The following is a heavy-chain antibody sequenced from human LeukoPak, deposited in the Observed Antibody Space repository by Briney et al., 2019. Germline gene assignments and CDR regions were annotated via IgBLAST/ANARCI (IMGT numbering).Heavy chain of an antibody. J-gene: IGHJ4*02. V-gene: IGHV4-34*01. CDR2: INHSGST. Sequence: SETLSLTCAVYGGSFSGYYWSWIRQPPGKGLEWIGEINHSGSTNYNPSLKSRVTISVDTSKNQFSLKLSSVTAADTAVYYCASPEPNDSSGYYFHYWGQGTLVTVS. CDR1: GGSFSGYY. D-gene: IGHD3-22*01. CDR3: ASPEPNDSSGYYFHY.